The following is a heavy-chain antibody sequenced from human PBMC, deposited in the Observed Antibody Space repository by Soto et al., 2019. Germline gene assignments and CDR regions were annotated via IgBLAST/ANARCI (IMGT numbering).Heavy chain of an antibody. CDR3: AKAPWLYCSGGSCYQIGYFDY. V-gene: IGHV3-23*01. CDR1: GFTFSSYA. D-gene: IGHD2-15*01. Sequence: GGSLRLSCAASGFTFSSYAMSWVRQAPGKGLEWVSAISGSGGSTYYADSVKGRFTISRDNSKNTLYLQMNSLRAEDTAVYYCAKAPWLYCSGGSCYQIGYFDYWGQGTLVTVS. CDR2: ISGSGGST. J-gene: IGHJ4*02.